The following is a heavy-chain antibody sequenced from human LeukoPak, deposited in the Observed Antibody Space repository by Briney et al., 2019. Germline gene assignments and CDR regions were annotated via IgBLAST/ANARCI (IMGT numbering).Heavy chain of an antibody. CDR3: AIGFGGVIVSVY. D-gene: IGHD3-16*02. J-gene: IGHJ4*02. CDR2: IDPSDSYT. V-gene: IGHV5-10-1*01. Sequence: GESLKISCKGSGYGFTSYWISWVRQMPGKGLEWMGRIDPSDSYTNYSPSFQGHVTISADKSISTAYLQWSSLKASDTAMYYCAIGFGGVIVSVYWGQGTLVTVSS. CDR1: GYGFTSYW.